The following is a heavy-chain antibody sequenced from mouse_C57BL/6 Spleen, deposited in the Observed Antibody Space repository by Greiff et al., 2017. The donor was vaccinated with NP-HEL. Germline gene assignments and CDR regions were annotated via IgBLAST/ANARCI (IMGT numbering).Heavy chain of an antibody. CDR2: IRNKANGYTT. CDR3: ASYVGYHYYAVDY. D-gene: IGHD2-2*01. Sequence: EVQGVESGGGLVQPGGSLSLSCAASGFTFTDYYMSWVRQPPGKALEWLGFIRNKANGYTTEYSASVKGRFTISRANSQSILYLQMNALGAEDSATYYCASYVGYHYYAVDYWGQGTSVTVSS. V-gene: IGHV7-3*01. CDR1: GFTFTDYY. J-gene: IGHJ4*01.